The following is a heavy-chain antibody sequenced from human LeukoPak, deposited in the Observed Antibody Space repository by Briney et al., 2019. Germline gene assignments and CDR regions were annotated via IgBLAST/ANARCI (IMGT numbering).Heavy chain of an antibody. V-gene: IGHV3-53*05. J-gene: IGHJ4*02. CDR3: ARDPLGTRPGFDY. D-gene: IGHD1-1*01. CDR2: IYSGGTT. CDR1: GFTVSAYS. Sequence: GGSLRLSCAASGFTVSAYSMSWVRQAPGKGLEWVSLIYSGGTTYYAASVKGRFTLSRDNSKNTLFLQMNSLRAEDTAVYYCARDPLGTRPGFDYWGQGTLVTVSS.